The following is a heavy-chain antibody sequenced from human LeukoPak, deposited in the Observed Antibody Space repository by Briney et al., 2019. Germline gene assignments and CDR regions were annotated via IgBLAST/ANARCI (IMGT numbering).Heavy chain of an antibody. CDR2: ISDSGGST. V-gene: IGHV3-23*01. CDR3: ARRAGAYSHPYDY. J-gene: IGHJ4*02. Sequence: GSLRLSCAASGFTFSSYGMSWVRQAPGKGLEWVLGISDSGGSTYYADSVKGRFTISRDNSKNTLYLQMNSLRAEDTAVYYCARRAGAYSHPYDYWGQGTLVTVSS. CDR1: GFTFSSYG. D-gene: IGHD4/OR15-4a*01.